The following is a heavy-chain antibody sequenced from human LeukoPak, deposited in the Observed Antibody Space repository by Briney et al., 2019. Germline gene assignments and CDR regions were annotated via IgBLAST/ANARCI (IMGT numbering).Heavy chain of an antibody. J-gene: IGHJ6*02. Sequence: GGSLRLSCAASGFTPSRFGINWVRHAPGKGLEWVSYISDSSTLTYYADSVKGRFTISRDNAKNSLSLQLNSLRDEDTAVYFCAKVIRGGYGMDVWGQGTTVTVSS. CDR2: ISDSSTLT. D-gene: IGHD3-10*01. CDR3: AKVIRGGYGMDV. CDR1: GFTPSRFG. V-gene: IGHV3-48*02.